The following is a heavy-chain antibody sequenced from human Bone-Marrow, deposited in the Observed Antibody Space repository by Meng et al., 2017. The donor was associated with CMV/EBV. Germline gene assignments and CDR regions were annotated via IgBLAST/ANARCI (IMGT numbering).Heavy chain of an antibody. CDR3: VRSSGWSLFDY. V-gene: IGHV1-2*02. J-gene: IGHJ4*02. CDR2: VNSNNDAT. D-gene: IGHD6-19*01. CDR1: GFTFSDYY. Sequence: QVQWLQPGAGMKKPGASVKVSCTTSGFTFSDYYIHWVRQAPGQGLEWMGWVNSNNDATNYARKFQGRVSMTRDTSISTAHMELSRLMSDDTAVYYCVRSSGWSLFDYWGQGTLVTVSS.